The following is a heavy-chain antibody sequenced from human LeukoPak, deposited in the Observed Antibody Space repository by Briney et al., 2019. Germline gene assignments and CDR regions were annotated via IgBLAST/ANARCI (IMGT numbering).Heavy chain of an antibody. CDR1: GFTFGHYG. CDR3: AKAGGNWVSHSDS. CDR2: ISSGGGST. D-gene: IGHD3-16*01. Sequence: GGSLRLSCAASGFTFGHYGMNWVRQAPGKGLEWVSGISSGGGSTYNADSVKGRFTISRDISKNTLYLQMNNLRAEDTAVYYCAKAGGNWVSHSDSWGQGTLVTVSS. J-gene: IGHJ5*02. V-gene: IGHV3-23*01.